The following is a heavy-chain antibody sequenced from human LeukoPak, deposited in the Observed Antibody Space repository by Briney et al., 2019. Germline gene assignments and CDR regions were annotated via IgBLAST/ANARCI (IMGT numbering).Heavy chain of an antibody. CDR1: GFTFTTYA. CDR3: AKDRHGDYGLGALDI. J-gene: IGHJ3*02. V-gene: IGHV3-23*01. D-gene: IGHD4-17*01. Sequence: GGSLGLSCAASGFTFTTYALSWVRQAPGKGLEWVSTISTTGGSTYYADSVKGRFTISRDNSKNTLYLQMNSLGAEDTALYYCAKDRHGDYGLGALDIWGQGTMVTVSS. CDR2: ISTTGGST.